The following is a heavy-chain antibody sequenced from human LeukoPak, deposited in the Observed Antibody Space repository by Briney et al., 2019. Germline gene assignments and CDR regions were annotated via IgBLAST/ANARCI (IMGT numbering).Heavy chain of an antibody. V-gene: IGHV3-23*03. CDR1: GFTFSSYA. CDR3: ARVGSGWYDFDY. CDR2: IYSGSSST. D-gene: IGHD6-19*01. J-gene: IGHJ4*02. Sequence: GGSLRLSCAASGFTFSSYAMSWVRQAPGKGLEWVSVIYSGSSSTYYTDSVKGRFTISRHNSKNTLYLQMNSLRAEDTAVYYCARVGSGWYDFDYWGQGTLVTVSS.